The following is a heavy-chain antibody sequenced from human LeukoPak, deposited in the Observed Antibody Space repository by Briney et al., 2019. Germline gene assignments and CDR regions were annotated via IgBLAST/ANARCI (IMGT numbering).Heavy chain of an antibody. J-gene: IGHJ4*02. Sequence: TGGSLRLSCAASGFTFSSYAMSWVRQAPGKGLEWVSAISGSGGSTYYADSVKGRFTISRDNSKNTLYLQMNSLRAEDTAVYYCAKQVRYSSSWYYFDYWAREPWSPSLQ. D-gene: IGHD6-13*01. CDR3: AKQVRYSSSWYYFDY. CDR2: ISGSGGST. CDR1: GFTFSSYA. V-gene: IGHV3-23*01.